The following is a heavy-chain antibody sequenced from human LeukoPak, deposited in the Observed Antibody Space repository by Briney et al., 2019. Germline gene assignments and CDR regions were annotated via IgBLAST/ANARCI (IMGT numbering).Heavy chain of an antibody. Sequence: PGGSLRLSCAASGFIFSNYDMNWVRQAPGKGLEWVSFVRSSSSDIFYADSVKGRFTISRDNAQNSLYLQMNNLRVEDTAVYYCARDPPEGEHLDFDHWGQGTLVTVSS. J-gene: IGHJ4*02. CDR3: ARDPPEGEHLDFDH. CDR1: GFIFSNYD. D-gene: IGHD3-16*01. V-gene: IGHV3-21*01. CDR2: VRSSSSDI.